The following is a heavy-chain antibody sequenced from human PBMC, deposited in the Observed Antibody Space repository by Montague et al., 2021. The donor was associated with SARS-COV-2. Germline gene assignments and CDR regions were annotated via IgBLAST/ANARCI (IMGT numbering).Heavy chain of an antibody. CDR3: ARTYYDILTGYYTYDY. D-gene: IGHD3-9*01. CDR1: GFSLSTSGMC. Sequence: PALVKPTQTLTLTCTFSGFSLSTSGMCVSWIRQPPGKALEWLALIDWDDDKYYGTSLKTRLTISKDTSKNQVALTMTNMDPVDTATYYCARTYYDILTGYYTYDYWGQGTLVTVSS. CDR2: IDWDDDK. V-gene: IGHV2-70*01. J-gene: IGHJ4*02.